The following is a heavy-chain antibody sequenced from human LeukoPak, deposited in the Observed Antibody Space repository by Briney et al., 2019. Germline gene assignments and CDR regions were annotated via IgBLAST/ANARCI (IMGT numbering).Heavy chain of an antibody. CDR2: ISAYNGNT. CDR1: GYTFTSYG. J-gene: IGHJ4*02. Sequence: WASVKVSCKASGYTFTSYGISWVRQAPGQGLEWMGWISAYNGNTNYAQKLQGRVTMTTHTSTSTAYMELRSLRSDDTAVYYCARDVPQWLLHEKVFDYWGQGTLVTVSS. V-gene: IGHV1-18*04. CDR3: ARDVPQWLLHEKVFDY. D-gene: IGHD6-19*01.